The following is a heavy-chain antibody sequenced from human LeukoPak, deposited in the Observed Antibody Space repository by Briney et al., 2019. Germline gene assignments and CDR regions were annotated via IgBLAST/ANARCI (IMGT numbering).Heavy chain of an antibody. V-gene: IGHV4-39*01. Sequence: SETLSLTCTVSGGSISSSSYYWGWIRQPPGKGLEWIGSIYYSGSTYYNPSLKSRVTISVDTSKNQFSLKLSSVTAADTAVYYCAGGSLSLVDPWGQGTLVTVSP. J-gene: IGHJ5*02. D-gene: IGHD2-21*01. CDR2: IYYSGST. CDR3: AGGSLSLVDP. CDR1: GGSISSSSYY.